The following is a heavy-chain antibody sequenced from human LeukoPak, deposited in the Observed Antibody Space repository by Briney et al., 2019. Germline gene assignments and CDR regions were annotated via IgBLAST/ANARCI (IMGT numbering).Heavy chain of an antibody. CDR2: IYPADSDT. J-gene: IGHJ4*02. CDR3: ARRQGGFDY. CDR1: GYSFATYG. Sequence: GESLKISCKGSGYSFATYGIGWVRQVPGKGLEWMGIIYPADSDTRYSPSFQGQVTISAGKSITTAYLQWSSLKASDTAMYYCARRQGGFDYWGQGTLVTVSS. D-gene: IGHD1-26*01. V-gene: IGHV5-51*01.